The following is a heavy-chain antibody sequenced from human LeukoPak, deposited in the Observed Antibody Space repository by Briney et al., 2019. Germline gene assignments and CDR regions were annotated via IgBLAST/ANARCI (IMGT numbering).Heavy chain of an antibody. Sequence: PSQTLSLTCTVSGGSISSGSYYWSWIRQPAGKDLEWIGHIHTSGTTNSKPSLKSRVTISVDMSKNQFSLNLSSVTAADTAVYYCARDFRGGYDFWSGYYTPYYFDYWGQGTLVTVSP. J-gene: IGHJ4*02. CDR1: GGSISSGSYY. D-gene: IGHD3-3*01. CDR3: ARDFRGGYDFWSGYYTPYYFDY. CDR2: IHTSGTT. V-gene: IGHV4-61*09.